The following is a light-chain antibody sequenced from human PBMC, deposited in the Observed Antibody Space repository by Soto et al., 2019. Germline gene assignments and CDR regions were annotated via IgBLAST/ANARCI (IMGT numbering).Light chain of an antibody. CDR1: QDISNY. Sequence: DIQMTQSPSSLSASVGDRVTITCQASQDISNYLNWYQQKPGNAPKLLIYDASNLETGVPSRFSGGGSATYFTFTISSLQHEDIATYSCQQYDNLPLTLGGGTKVDIK. J-gene: IGKJ4*01. CDR3: QQYDNLPLT. V-gene: IGKV1-33*01. CDR2: DAS.